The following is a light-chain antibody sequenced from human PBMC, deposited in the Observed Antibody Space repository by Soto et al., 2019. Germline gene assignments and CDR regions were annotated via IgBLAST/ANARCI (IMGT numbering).Light chain of an antibody. Sequence: QSALTQPASVSGSPGQSITISCTGTSSDVGSYNLVSWYQQHPGKAPKLMISEVSKRPSGISDRFSGSKSGSTASLTISGLQAEDEADYYCCSYAGTSTHTVFAGGTQLTVL. V-gene: IGLV2-23*02. CDR3: CSYAGTSTHTV. CDR1: SSDVGSYNL. CDR2: EVS. J-gene: IGLJ7*01.